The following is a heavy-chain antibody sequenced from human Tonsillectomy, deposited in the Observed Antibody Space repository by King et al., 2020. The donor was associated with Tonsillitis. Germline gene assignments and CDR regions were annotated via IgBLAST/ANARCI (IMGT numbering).Heavy chain of an antibody. D-gene: IGHD3-10*01. J-gene: IGHJ6*01. CDR2: ISYDGSNK. Sequence: VQLVESGGGVVQPGRSLRLSCAASGFTFSSFALYWVRQAPGKGLEWVALISYDGSNKYYADSVKGRFTISRDNSKNTLCLQMNSLRAEDTAVYYCARALGRGVGEYSASYYYGMDVWGQGTTVTVSS. V-gene: IGHV3-30-3*01. CDR3: ARALGRGVGEYSASYYYGMDV. CDR1: GFTFSSFA.